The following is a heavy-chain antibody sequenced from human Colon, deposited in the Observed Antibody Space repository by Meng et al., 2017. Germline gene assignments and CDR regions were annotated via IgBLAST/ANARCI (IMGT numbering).Heavy chain of an antibody. CDR1: GFSFSSYA. Sequence: GESLKISCAGSGFSFSSYAMGWVRQAPEKGLEWVSAISGSGGSTYYADSVKGRFTISRDKNTLYLQMNSLRGEDTAVYYCAKDIGSWPYYLDQWGQGTLVTVSS. CDR2: ISGSGGST. D-gene: IGHD6-13*01. J-gene: IGHJ4*02. V-gene: IGHV3-23*01. CDR3: AKDIGSWPYYLDQ.